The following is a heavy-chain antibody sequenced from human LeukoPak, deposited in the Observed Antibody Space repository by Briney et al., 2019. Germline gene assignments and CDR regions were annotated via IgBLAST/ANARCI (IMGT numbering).Heavy chain of an antibody. Sequence: GGSLRLSCAASGFTFSSYAMHWVRQAPGKGLEWVAVISYDGSNKYYADSVKGRFTISRDNSKNTLYLQMNSLRAEDTAVYYCARGFFVSWWYRDYYGMHVWGQGTTVTVSS. V-gene: IGHV3-30-3*01. CDR3: ARGFFVSWWYRDYYGMHV. D-gene: IGHD2-15*01. J-gene: IGHJ6*02. CDR1: GFTFSSYA. CDR2: ISYDGSNK.